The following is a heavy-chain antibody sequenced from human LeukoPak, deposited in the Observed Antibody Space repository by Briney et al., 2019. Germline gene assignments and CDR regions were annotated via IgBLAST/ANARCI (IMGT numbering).Heavy chain of an antibody. CDR3: ARVLGSSSLLLGY. CDR2: IKQDGSEK. J-gene: IGHJ4*02. Sequence: PGGSLRLSCAASGFTFSSYWMSWVRQAPGKGLEWVANIKQDGSEKYYVDSVKGRFTISRDNAKNSLYLQMNSLRAEDTAVYYCARVLGSSSLLLGYWGQGTLVTVSS. V-gene: IGHV3-7*01. CDR1: GFTFSSYW. D-gene: IGHD6-13*01.